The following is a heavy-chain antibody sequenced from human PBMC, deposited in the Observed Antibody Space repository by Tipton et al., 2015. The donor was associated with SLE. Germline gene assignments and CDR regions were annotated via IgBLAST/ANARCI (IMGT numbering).Heavy chain of an antibody. Sequence: LRLSCTVSGGSISSGSYYWSWIRQPAGKGLEWIGYIYTSGSTNYNPSLKSRVTISVDTSKNQFSLKLSSVTAADTAVYYCARDGIATLGVAGENGMDVWGQGTTVTVSS. CDR2: IYTSGST. D-gene: IGHD6-19*01. CDR1: GGSISSGSYY. V-gene: IGHV4-61*09. CDR3: ARDGIATLGVAGENGMDV. J-gene: IGHJ6*02.